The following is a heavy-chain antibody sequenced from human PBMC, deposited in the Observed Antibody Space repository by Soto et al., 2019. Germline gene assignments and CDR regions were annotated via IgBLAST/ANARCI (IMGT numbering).Heavy chain of an antibody. Sequence: AGGSLRLSCAASGFTFSSYAMSWVRQAPGKGLEWVSAISGSGGSTYYADSVKGRFTISRYNSKNTLYLQMNSLRAEDTAVYYCAKDPAAVAGSDYWGQGTLVTVSS. CDR3: AKDPAAVAGSDY. J-gene: IGHJ4*02. V-gene: IGHV3-23*01. CDR1: GFTFSSYA. D-gene: IGHD6-19*01. CDR2: ISGSGGST.